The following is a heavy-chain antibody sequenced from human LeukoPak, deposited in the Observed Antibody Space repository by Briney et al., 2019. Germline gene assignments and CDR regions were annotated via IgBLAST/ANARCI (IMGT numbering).Heavy chain of an antibody. CDR2: IYYSGGI. Sequence: SETLSLTCTVSGASISSYYWSWIRQPPGKGLEWIGDIYYSGGIKYNPSLKSRVTMSVDTSKNQFSLKLSSVTAADTAVYYCARSEVAVYFDYWGQGTLVTVSS. V-gene: IGHV4-59*12. CDR1: GASISSYY. CDR3: ARSEVAVYFDY. J-gene: IGHJ4*02. D-gene: IGHD2-15*01.